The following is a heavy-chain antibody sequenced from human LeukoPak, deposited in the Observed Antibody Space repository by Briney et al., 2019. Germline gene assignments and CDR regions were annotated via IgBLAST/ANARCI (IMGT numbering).Heavy chain of an antibody. CDR1: GYTFTSYA. CDR3: AREYRPPNWFDP. J-gene: IGHJ5*02. V-gene: IGHV1-18*01. D-gene: IGHD1-1*01. Sequence: ASVKVSCKASGYTFTSYAMHWVRQAPGQRLEWMGWISAYNGNTNYAQKLQGRVTMTTDTSTSTAYMELRSLRSDDTAVYYCAREYRPPNWFDPWGQRTLVTVSS. CDR2: ISAYNGNT.